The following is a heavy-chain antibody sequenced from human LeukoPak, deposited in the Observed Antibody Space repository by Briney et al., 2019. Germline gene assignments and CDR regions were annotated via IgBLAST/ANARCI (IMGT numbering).Heavy chain of an antibody. Sequence: GGSLRLSCAASGFTFSGSAMHWVRRASGKGLEWVARIRSEANSYATAYAASVKGGCTISRDDQKNPAYLQMNSLKTEDTAVYYCTRGVNYDWFDPWGQGTLVTVSS. V-gene: IGHV3-73*01. CDR3: TRGVNYDWFDP. CDR1: GFTFSGSA. CDR2: IRSEANSYAT. D-gene: IGHD4-11*01. J-gene: IGHJ5*02.